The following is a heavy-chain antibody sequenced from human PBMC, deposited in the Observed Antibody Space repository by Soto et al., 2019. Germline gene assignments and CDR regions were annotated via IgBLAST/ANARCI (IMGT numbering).Heavy chain of an antibody. D-gene: IGHD6-19*01. V-gene: IGHV3-64D*06. CDR3: VKEGYMRSDWYGQFDY. Sequence: EVQLVESGGTLVQPGGSLRLSCSASGFTFNSYAMHWVRQAPGKGLECVSAISSYGADRYYADSVKGRFAISRDNSKNTLYLQMSSLRAEDTALYYCVKEGYMRSDWYGQFDYWGQGALVTVSS. CDR2: ISSYGADR. J-gene: IGHJ4*02. CDR1: GFTFNSYA.